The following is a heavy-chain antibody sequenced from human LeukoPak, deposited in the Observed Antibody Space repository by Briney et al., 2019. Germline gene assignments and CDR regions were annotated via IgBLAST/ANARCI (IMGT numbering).Heavy chain of an antibody. D-gene: IGHD5-18*01. J-gene: IGHJ4*02. CDR3: ARDSSALTVYSYDLQPDY. Sequence: NSGGSLRLSCAASGFTFSSYSMNWVRQAPGKGLEWVSSISSSSSYIYYADSVKGRFTISRDNAKNSLYLQMNSLRAEDTAVYYCARDSSALTVYSYDLQPDYWGQGTLVTVSS. V-gene: IGHV3-21*01. CDR2: ISSSSSYI. CDR1: GFTFSSYS.